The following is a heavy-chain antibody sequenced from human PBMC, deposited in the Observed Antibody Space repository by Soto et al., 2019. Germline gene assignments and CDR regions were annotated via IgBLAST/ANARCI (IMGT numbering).Heavy chain of an antibody. J-gene: IGHJ5*02. V-gene: IGHV4-4*02. Sequence: QVQLQESGPGLVKPSGTLSLTCAVSGGSISSSNWWSWVRQPPGKGLEWIGEIYHSGSTNYNPSLKRRVTISVDKSKNQFSLKLSSVTAADTAVYYCARGNRGYSYDYNWFDPWGQGTLVTVSS. D-gene: IGHD5-18*01. CDR2: IYHSGST. CDR1: GGSISSSNW. CDR3: ARGNRGYSYDYNWFDP.